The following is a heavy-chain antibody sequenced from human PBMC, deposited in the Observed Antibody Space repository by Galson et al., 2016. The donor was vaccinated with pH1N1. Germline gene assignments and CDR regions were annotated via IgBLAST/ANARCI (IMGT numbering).Heavy chain of an antibody. V-gene: IGHV3-15*01. CDR3: FGWHDDAVGTGNTFEC. J-gene: IGHJ3*01. CDR1: GFTFSNTW. Sequence: SLRLSCAASGFTFSNTWMHWVRQAPGKGLEWVGRIKSKFHGGATDYAAPVQGRFTISRDDSENTLYLQMNSLKTEDTALYYCFGWHDDAVGTGNTFECWGQGTMVSVSS. D-gene: IGHD1-14*01. CDR2: IKSKFHGGAT.